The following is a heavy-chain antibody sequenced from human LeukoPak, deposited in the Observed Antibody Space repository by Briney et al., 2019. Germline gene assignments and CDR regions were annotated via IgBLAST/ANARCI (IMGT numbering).Heavy chain of an antibody. Sequence: PGRSLRLSCAASGFTFSSYSMNWVRQAPGKGLEWVSSISSSSSYIYYADSVKGRFTISRDNAKNSLYLQMNSLRAEDTAVYYCARGSSIFGVVISPFDYWGQGTLVTVSS. CDR3: ARGSSIFGVVISPFDY. CDR1: GFTFSSYS. CDR2: ISSSSSYI. V-gene: IGHV3-21*01. D-gene: IGHD3-3*01. J-gene: IGHJ4*02.